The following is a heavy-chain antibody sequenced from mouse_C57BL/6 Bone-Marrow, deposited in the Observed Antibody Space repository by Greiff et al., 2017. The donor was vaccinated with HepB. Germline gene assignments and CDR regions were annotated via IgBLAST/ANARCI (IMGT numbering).Heavy chain of an antibody. CDR1: GYTFTSYW. V-gene: IGHV1-64*01. CDR3: ARHYDYDGAWFAY. J-gene: IGHJ3*01. D-gene: IGHD2-4*01. CDR2: IHPNSGST. Sequence: QVQLQQPGAELVKPGASVKLSCKASGYTFTSYWMHWVKQRPGQGLEWIGMIHPNSGSTNYNEKFKSKATLTVDKSSSTAYMQLSSLTSEDSAVYYCARHYDYDGAWFAYRGQGTLVTVSA.